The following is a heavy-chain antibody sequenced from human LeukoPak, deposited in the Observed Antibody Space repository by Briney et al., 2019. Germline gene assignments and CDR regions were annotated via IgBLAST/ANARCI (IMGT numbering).Heavy chain of an antibody. V-gene: IGHV3-30*18. CDR2: ISYDGSNK. CDR3: AKDLGEYSSGCDY. Sequence: PGGSLRLSCAASGFTFSSYGMHWVRQAPGKGLEWVAVISYDGSNKYYADSVKGRFTISRDNSKNTLYLQMNSLRAEDTAVYYCAKDLGEYSSGCDYWGQGTLVTVSS. D-gene: IGHD6-19*01. J-gene: IGHJ4*02. CDR1: GFTFSSYG.